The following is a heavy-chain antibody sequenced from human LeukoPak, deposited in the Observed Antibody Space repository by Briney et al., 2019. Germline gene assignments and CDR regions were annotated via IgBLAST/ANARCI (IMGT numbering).Heavy chain of an antibody. J-gene: IGHJ4*02. V-gene: IGHV4-38-2*02. Sequence: SETLSLTCTVSGYSISRGYHWGWIRQAPGKGLEWIGCIHRSGSTYYNPSLESRLTISVDTSDNQFSLKLGSVTAADTAVYYCARVDWLLDYWGQGTLVTVSS. CDR2: IHRSGST. CDR1: GYSISRGYH. CDR3: ARVDWLLDY. D-gene: IGHD3-9*01.